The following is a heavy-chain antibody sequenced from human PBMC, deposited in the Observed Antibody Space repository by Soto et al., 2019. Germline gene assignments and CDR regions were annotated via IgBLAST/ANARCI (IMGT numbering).Heavy chain of an antibody. J-gene: IGHJ4*02. Sequence: SETLSLTCAVYGGSFSGYYWSWIRQPPGKGLEWIGEINHSGSTNYNPSLKSRVTISVDTSKHQFSLKLSSVTAADTAVYYCARSGYRNPLNYWGQGTLVTVSS. CDR3: ARSGYRNPLNY. CDR1: GGSFSGYY. CDR2: INHSGST. V-gene: IGHV4-34*01. D-gene: IGHD3-16*02.